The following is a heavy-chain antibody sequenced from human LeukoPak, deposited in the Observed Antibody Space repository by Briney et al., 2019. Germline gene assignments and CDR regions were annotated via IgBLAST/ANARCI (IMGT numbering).Heavy chain of an antibody. V-gene: IGHV3-9*01. CDR2: ISWNSGGI. Sequence: GGSLRLSCAASGFTFDDHAMHWVRQAPGKGLEWVSGISWNSGGIAYADSVKGRLTISRDNAKNSLYLQMNSLRAEDTALYYCSGVSAYTTSSGEFDYWGQGTLVTVSS. J-gene: IGHJ4*02. CDR1: GFTFDDHA. CDR3: SGVSAYTTSSGEFDY. D-gene: IGHD6-6*01.